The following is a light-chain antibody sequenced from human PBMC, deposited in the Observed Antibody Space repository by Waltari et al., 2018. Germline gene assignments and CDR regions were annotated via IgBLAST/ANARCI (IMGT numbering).Light chain of an antibody. CDR2: WES. V-gene: IGKV4-1*01. J-gene: IGKJ5*01. CDR3: QQYYSAPIT. CDR1: QTVFYSSNNKNY. Sequence: DIVMTQSPDSLAVSLGERATINCKSSQTVFYSSNNKNYLAWYQHKSGQPPKLLFYWESTRESGVPDRFSASGSGTDFTLSISSLQAEDVAVYYCQQYYSAPITFGQGTRLEIK.